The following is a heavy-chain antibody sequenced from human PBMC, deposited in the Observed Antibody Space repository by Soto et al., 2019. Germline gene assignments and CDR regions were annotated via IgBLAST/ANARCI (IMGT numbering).Heavy chain of an antibody. Sequence: GGSLRLSCASSGFNLSSYEMNWFRQSPGKGLEWVSYISSSGSTIYYADSVKGRFTISRDNAKNSLYLQMNSLRAEDTAVYYCARRYWYYYDSSGYIFDYWGQGNLVTVSS. CDR3: ARRYWYYYDSSGYIFDY. CDR2: ISSSGSTI. CDR1: GFNLSSYE. V-gene: IGHV3-48*03. D-gene: IGHD3-22*01. J-gene: IGHJ4*02.